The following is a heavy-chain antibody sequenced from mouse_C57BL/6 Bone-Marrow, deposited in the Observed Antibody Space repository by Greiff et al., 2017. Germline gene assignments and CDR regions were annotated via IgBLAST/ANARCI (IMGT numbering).Heavy chain of an antibody. J-gene: IGHJ4*01. Sequence: EVQRVESGEGLVKPGGSLKLSCAASGFTFSSYAMSWVRQTPEKRLEWVAYISSGGDYIYYADTVKGRFTISRDNARNTLYLQMSSLKSEDTAMYYCTRGGYYFYAMDYWGQGTSVTVSS. CDR2: ISSGGDYI. V-gene: IGHV5-9-1*02. CDR1: GFTFSSYA. CDR3: TRGGYYFYAMDY. D-gene: IGHD2-3*01.